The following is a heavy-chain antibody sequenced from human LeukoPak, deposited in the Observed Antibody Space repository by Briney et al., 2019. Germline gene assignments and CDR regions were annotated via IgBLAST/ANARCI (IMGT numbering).Heavy chain of an antibody. CDR3: AKGKIAAAGTGDFQH. J-gene: IGHJ1*01. D-gene: IGHD6-13*01. CDR2: ISSSSSYI. Sequence: PGGSLRLSCAASGFTFSSYSMNWVRQAPGKGLEWVSSISSSSSYIYYADSVKGRFTISRDNSKNTLYLQMNSLRAEDTAVYYCAKGKIAAAGTGDFQHWGQGTLVTVSS. CDR1: GFTFSSYS. V-gene: IGHV3-21*04.